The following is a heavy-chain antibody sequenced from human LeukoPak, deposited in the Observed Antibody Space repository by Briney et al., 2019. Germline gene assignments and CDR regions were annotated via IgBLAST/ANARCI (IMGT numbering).Heavy chain of an antibody. D-gene: IGHD3-10*01. CDR3: AHTPLAVRSGSYYFDY. Sequence: ESGPTLVKPTQTLTLTCTFSGFSLSTSGVGVGWIRQPPGKALEWLALIYWNDDKRYSPSLKSRLTITKDPSKNQVVLTMTNMDPVDTATYYCAHTPLAVRSGSYYFDYWGQGTLVTVSS. CDR2: IYWNDDK. J-gene: IGHJ4*02. CDR1: GFSLSTSGVG. V-gene: IGHV2-5*01.